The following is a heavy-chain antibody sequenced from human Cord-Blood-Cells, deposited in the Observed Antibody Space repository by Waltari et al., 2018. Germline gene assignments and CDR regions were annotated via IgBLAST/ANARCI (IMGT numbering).Heavy chain of an antibody. D-gene: IGHD3-9*01. CDR3: AREYFDWDDAFDI. CDR1: GFPFDDYP. CDR2: ISWNSGSI. Sequence: EVQLVESGGGLVQPGRSLRLSCAASGFPFDDYPMHWVRQAPGKGLEWVSGISWNSGSIGYADSVKGRFTISRDNAKNSLYLQMNSLRAEDTALYYCAREYFDWDDAFDIWGQGT. J-gene: IGHJ3*02. V-gene: IGHV3-9*01.